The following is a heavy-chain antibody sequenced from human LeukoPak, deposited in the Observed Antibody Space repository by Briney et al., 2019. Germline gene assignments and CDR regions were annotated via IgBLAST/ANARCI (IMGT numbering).Heavy chain of an antibody. V-gene: IGHV3-48*02. CDR1: GFTFTSYA. D-gene: IGHD4-17*01. J-gene: IGHJ4*02. CDR3: ARGYYGDYFLDY. CDR2: ISSSSSTI. Sequence: GGSLRPSCAASGFTFTSYAMNWVRQAPGKGLEWVSYISSSSSTIYYADSVRGRFTISRDTAKNSLYLQMNSLRDEDTAVYYCARGYYGDYFLDYWGQGTLVTVSS.